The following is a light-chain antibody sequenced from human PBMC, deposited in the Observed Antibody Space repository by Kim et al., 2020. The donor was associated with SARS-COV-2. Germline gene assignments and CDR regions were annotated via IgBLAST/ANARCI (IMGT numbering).Light chain of an antibody. CDR3: QAWDSSTDYV. CDR2: QDS. CDR1: KLGDKY. Sequence: TASIACAGDKLGDKYACWYQQKPGQSPVLVIYQDSKRPSGIPERFSGSNSGNTATLTISGTQAMDEADYYCQAWDSSTDYVFGTGTKVTVL. J-gene: IGLJ1*01. V-gene: IGLV3-1*01.